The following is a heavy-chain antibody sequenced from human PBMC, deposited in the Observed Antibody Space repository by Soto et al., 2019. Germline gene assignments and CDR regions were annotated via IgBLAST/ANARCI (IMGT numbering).Heavy chain of an antibody. CDR2: IRATGGQT. CDR3: AQDRGWGVVSPSHDS. J-gene: IGHJ4*02. V-gene: IGHV3-23*01. D-gene: IGHD2-21*01. Sequence: EVQLLESGGGVVQPGGSLRLSCAASGFTFRNFVMSWVRQAPGKGLEWVSAIRATGGQTFYADSVKGRFTISRDNSKNMLYLQNDRLRDEDTALYFCAQDRGWGVVSPSHDSWGQGTLVTVSS. CDR1: GFTFRNFV.